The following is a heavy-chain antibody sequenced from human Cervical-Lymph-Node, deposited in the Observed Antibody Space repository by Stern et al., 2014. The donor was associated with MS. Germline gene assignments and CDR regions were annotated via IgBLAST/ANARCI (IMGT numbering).Heavy chain of an antibody. CDR2: IYYSGST. CDR3: ARSSGYNWNYVYWFDP. CDR1: GGSISSGDYY. V-gene: IGHV4-30-4*01. D-gene: IGHD1-7*01. Sequence: QVQLQQSGPGLVKPSQTLSLTCTVSGGSISSGDYYWSWIRQPPGKGLEWIGYIYYSGSTYYNPSLKSRVTISVDTSKNQFSLKLSSVTAADTAVYYCARSSGYNWNYVYWFDPWGQGTLVTVSS. J-gene: IGHJ5*02.